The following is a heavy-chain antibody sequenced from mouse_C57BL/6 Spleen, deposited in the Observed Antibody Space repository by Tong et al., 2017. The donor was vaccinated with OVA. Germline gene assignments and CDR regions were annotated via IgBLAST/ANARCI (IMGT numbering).Heavy chain of an antibody. V-gene: IGHV1-7*01. D-gene: IGHD2-2*01. CDR2: INPISGYT. J-gene: IGHJ3*01. Sequence: VQLQESGAELAKPGASVKLSCKASVYTFTSYWMHWVKQRPGQGLEWIGYINPISGYTKYNQKFKDKATLTADKSSSTAYMQLSSLTYEDSAVYYCARHGYDERVWFAYWGQGTLVTVSA. CDR3: ARHGYDERVWFAY. CDR1: VYTFTSYW.